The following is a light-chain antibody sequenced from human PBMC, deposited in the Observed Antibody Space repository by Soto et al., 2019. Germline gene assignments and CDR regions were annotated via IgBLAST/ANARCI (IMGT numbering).Light chain of an antibody. Sequence: QSGLTQPPSASGTPGQRVTISCSGSSLNIGRHYVYWYQQVPGTAPKPLIHKNDQRPSGVPDRFSGSKSGTSASLAISGLRSEDEADYYCSTWDDSLSGRVFGGGTKVTVL. J-gene: IGLJ3*02. V-gene: IGLV1-47*01. CDR3: STWDDSLSGRV. CDR1: SLNIGRHY. CDR2: KND.